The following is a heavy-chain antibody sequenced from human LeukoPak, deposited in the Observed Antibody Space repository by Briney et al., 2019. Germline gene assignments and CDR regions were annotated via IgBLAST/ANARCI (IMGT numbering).Heavy chain of an antibody. D-gene: IGHD6-13*01. J-gene: IGHJ5*01. V-gene: IGHV1-2*06. Sequence: ASVKVSCKASGYTFTSYDINWVRQAPGQGLESMGRIHPNSGGTNYVQKFQGRVTMTRDTSISTAYMELSRLRSDDTAVYYCARIPDYSSSWFGYWGQGTLVTVSS. CDR2: IHPNSGGT. CDR3: ARIPDYSSSWFGY. CDR1: GYTFTSYD.